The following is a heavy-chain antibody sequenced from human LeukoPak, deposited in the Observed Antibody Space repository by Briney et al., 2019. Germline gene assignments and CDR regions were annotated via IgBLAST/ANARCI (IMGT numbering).Heavy chain of an antibody. CDR1: GGSFSGYY. Sequence: SETLSLPCAVCGGSFSGYYWSWIRQPPGKGLEWIGEINHSGSTNYNPSLKSRVTISVDTSKNQFSLKLSSVTAADTAVYYCARGGYYGFSDYWGQGTLVTVSS. CDR3: ARGGYYGFSDY. J-gene: IGHJ4*02. CDR2: INHSGST. V-gene: IGHV4-34*01. D-gene: IGHD3-10*01.